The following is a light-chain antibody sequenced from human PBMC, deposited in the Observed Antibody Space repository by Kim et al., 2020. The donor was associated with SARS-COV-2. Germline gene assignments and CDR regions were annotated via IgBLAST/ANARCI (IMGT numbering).Light chain of an antibody. CDR3: QTWDSSSRHVV. CDR1: KLGDKY. J-gene: IGLJ2*01. CDR2: QDN. Sequence: PGQTASITCSGDKLGDKYASWYQQKPGQAPVLVVYQDNKRPAGIPERFSGSNSGNTATLTISGTRAMDDADYYCQTWDSSSRHVVFGGGTQLTVL. V-gene: IGLV3-1*01.